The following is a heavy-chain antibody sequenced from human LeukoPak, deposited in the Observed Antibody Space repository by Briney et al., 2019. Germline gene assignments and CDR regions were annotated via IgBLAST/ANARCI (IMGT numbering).Heavy chain of an antibody. CDR3: ARDSRVTNGDY. Sequence: ASVKVSCKASGYTFTGYYMHWVRQPPGQGLEWVGLVNPNNGDTKYAQKFQGRVTMTRDTSVSTAYMELSRLRSDDTAVYYCARDSRVTNGDYWGQGTLVTVSS. CDR1: GYTFTGYY. D-gene: IGHD3-10*01. CDR2: VNPNNGDT. V-gene: IGHV1-2*02. J-gene: IGHJ4*02.